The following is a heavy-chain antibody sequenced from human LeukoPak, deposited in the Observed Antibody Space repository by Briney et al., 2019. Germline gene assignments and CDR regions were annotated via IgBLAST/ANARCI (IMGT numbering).Heavy chain of an antibody. Sequence: GSLRLSCAASGFTLTSYEMNWVRLAPGKGLEWIGNIYYSGSTYYNPSLRSRLTISLDTSKNQFSLTLSSVTAADTAVYYCARLQYYYDSNGYYSLYYFDYWGQGTVVTVSS. D-gene: IGHD3-22*01. CDR1: GFTLTSYE. CDR3: ARLQYYYDSNGYYSLYYFDY. J-gene: IGHJ4*02. CDR2: IYYSGST. V-gene: IGHV4-39*01.